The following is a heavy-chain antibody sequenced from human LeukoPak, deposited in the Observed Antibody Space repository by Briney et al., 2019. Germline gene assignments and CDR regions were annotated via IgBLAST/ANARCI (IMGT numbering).Heavy chain of an antibody. D-gene: IGHD2-2*01. Sequence: PGGSLRLSCAASGFTFSSYGMQWVRQAPGKGLEWVAFIWYDGSNKYYADSVKGRFTISRDNSKNTLYLQMNSLRAEDTAVYYCAKVADYCSSTSCLRSWFDPWGQGTLVTVSS. V-gene: IGHV3-30*02. J-gene: IGHJ5*02. CDR2: IWYDGSNK. CDR3: AKVADYCSSTSCLRSWFDP. CDR1: GFTFSSYG.